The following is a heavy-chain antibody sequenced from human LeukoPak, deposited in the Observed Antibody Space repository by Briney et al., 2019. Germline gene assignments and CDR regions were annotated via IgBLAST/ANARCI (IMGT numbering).Heavy chain of an antibody. CDR1: GYTFTGYY. CDR2: INPNSGGT. CDR3: ARSRYTAMVSFDY. D-gene: IGHD5-18*01. J-gene: IGHJ4*02. V-gene: IGHV1-2*06. Sequence: ASLKVSCKASGYTFTGYYMHWVRQAPGQGLEWMGRINPNSGGTNYAQKFQGRVTMTRDTSISTAYMELSRLRSDDTAVYYCARSRYTAMVSFDYWGQGTLVTVSS.